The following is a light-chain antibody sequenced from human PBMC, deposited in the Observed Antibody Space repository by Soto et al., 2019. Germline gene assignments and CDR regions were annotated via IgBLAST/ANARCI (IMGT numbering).Light chain of an antibody. CDR1: SSDVGGYNF. CDR3: SSYLSTGAVG. J-gene: IGLJ2*01. V-gene: IGLV2-14*01. CDR2: EVS. Sequence: QSALTQPASVSGSPGQSITVSCTGTSSDVGGYNFVSWYQQHPGKAPKLLIYEVSNRPSGVSNRFSGSKSGNTASLAISGLQPEDEADYYCSSYLSTGAVGFGGGTKVTVL.